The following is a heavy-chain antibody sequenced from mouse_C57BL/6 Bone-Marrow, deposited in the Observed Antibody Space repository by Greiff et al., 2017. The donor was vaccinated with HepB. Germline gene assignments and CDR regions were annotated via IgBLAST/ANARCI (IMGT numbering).Heavy chain of an antibody. D-gene: IGHD1-1*01. CDR1: GYTFTDYN. J-gene: IGHJ3*01. CDR3: HNYSGRGAWFAY. Sequence: VQLQQSGPELVKPGASVKMSCKASGYTFTDYNMHWVKQSHGKSLEWIGYINPNNGGTSYNQKFKGKATLTVNKSSSTAYMELRSLTSEDSAVYYCHNYSGRGAWFAYWGQGTLVTVSA. V-gene: IGHV1-22*01. CDR2: INPNNGGT.